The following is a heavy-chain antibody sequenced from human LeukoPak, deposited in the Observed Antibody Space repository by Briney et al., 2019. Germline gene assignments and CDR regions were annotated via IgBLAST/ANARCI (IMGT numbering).Heavy chain of an antibody. Sequence: ASVKVSCKASGYTFTSYGISWVRQAPGQGLEWMGWISAYNGNTNYAQKLQGRVTMTTDTSTSTAYMELRSLRSDDTAVYYCARDKSRVAAAGYRFDYWGQGTLVTVSS. CDR3: ARDKSRVAAAGYRFDY. J-gene: IGHJ4*02. CDR2: ISAYNGNT. CDR1: GYTFTSYG. D-gene: IGHD6-13*01. V-gene: IGHV1-18*01.